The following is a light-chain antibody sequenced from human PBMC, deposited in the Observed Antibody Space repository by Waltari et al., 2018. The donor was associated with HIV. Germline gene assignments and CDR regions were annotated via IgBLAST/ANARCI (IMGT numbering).Light chain of an antibody. CDR1: QTLLYTSNNKSC. CDR3: HQYYSTPRT. J-gene: IGKJ1*01. V-gene: IGKV4-1*01. CDR2: WAS. Sequence: DIVMTQSPDSLAVSLGERATINCKSSQTLLYTSNNKSCLAWYQQKPGQPPKLLLYWASTRESGVPDRFSGSGSETDFTLTISSLQAADVAVYHCHQYYSTPRTFGQGTKVEIK.